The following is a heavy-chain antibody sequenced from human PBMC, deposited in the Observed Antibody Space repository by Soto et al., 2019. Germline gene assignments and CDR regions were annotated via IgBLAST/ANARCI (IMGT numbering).Heavy chain of an antibody. CDR3: ARSSGWYALDI. Sequence: QVQLVQSGAEVKKPGASVKFSCKASGYTFSTFAIHWVRQAPGKRPEWMGWVNGGDGNTMFSQNFQGRVTLTRDSSATTAAMELSSLRSEDTAVYYFARSSGWYALDIWGQGTMVSVSS. D-gene: IGHD6-19*01. J-gene: IGHJ3*02. CDR1: GYTFSTFA. CDR2: VNGGDGNT. V-gene: IGHV1-3*01.